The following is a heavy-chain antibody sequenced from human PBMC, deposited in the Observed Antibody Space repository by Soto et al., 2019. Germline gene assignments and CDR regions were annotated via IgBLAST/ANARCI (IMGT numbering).Heavy chain of an antibody. Sequence: PGGSLRLSCTASGVTFDSPYSHAVSWVRQSPGKGPEWVSTISSNDANTHYAESVQGRFTISKDASRNTVHLHMSSLRADDTATYFCVSWVSAHFDYWGHGTPVTVSS. J-gene: IGHJ4*01. CDR2: ISSNDANT. V-gene: IGHV3-23*01. CDR1: GVTFDSPYSHA. D-gene: IGHD2-8*01. CDR3: VSWVSAHFDY.